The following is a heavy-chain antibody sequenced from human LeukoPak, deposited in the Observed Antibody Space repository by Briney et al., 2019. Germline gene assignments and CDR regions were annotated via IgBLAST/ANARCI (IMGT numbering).Heavy chain of an antibody. Sequence: GGSLRLSCAASGFTFSSYAMSWVRQVPGKGLEWVSVISGSGDNTYYADSVKGRFTISRDNSKNMLYLQMNSLRAEDTAVYYCAKEKGRDSSSWYSDYWGQGTLVTVSS. CDR2: ISGSGDNT. CDR1: GFTFSSYA. J-gene: IGHJ4*02. D-gene: IGHD6-13*01. V-gene: IGHV3-23*01. CDR3: AKEKGRDSSSWYSDY.